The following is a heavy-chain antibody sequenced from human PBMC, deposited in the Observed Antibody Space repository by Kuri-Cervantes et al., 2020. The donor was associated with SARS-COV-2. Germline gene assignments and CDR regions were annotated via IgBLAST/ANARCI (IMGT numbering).Heavy chain of an antibody. D-gene: IGHD3-3*01. CDR1: GFTFSNAW. V-gene: IGHV3-11*04. CDR2: ISSSGSTI. Sequence: GESLKISCAASGFTFSNAWMSWIRQAPGKGLEWVSYISSSGSTIYYADSVKGRFTISRDNAKNSLYLQMNSLRAEDTAVYYCARIQETTIFGVAIHLYYYMDVWGKGTTVTVSS. J-gene: IGHJ6*03. CDR3: ARIQETTIFGVAIHLYYYMDV.